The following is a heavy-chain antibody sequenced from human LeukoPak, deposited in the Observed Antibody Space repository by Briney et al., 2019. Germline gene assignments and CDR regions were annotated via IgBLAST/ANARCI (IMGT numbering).Heavy chain of an antibody. V-gene: IGHV1-18*01. Sequence: ASVKVSCKASGYTFTSYGISWVRQAPGQGLEWMGWISAYNGDTNYAQKFQGRVTMTRDTSTSTVYMELSSLRSEDTAVYYCAREKAVAATENYYGMDVWGQGTTVTVSS. CDR2: ISAYNGDT. D-gene: IGHD2-15*01. CDR1: GYTFTSYG. CDR3: AREKAVAATENYYGMDV. J-gene: IGHJ6*02.